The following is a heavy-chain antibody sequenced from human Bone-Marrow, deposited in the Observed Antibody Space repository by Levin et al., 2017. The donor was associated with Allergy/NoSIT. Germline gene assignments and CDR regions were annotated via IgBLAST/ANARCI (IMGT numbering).Heavy chain of an antibody. CDR3: ARDLYSGPNGNYFDQ. J-gene: IGHJ4*02. CDR1: GFTFSSYW. CDR2: INSDGTSI. Sequence: GESLKISCAASGFTFSSYWMHWVRQVPGKGLVWVSRINSDGTSISYADSVKGRFTISRDNAQNTLYLEMNSLRAEDTAVYYCARDLYSGPNGNYFDQWGQGTLVTVSS. V-gene: IGHV3-74*01. D-gene: IGHD6-13*01.